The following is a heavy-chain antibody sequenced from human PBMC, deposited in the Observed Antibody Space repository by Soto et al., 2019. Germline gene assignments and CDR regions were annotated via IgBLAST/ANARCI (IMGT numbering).Heavy chain of an antibody. CDR2: ISSNGGST. V-gene: IGHV3-64D*08. Sequence: PGGSLRLSCSASGFTFSSYAMHWVRQAPGKGLEYVSAISSNGGSTYYADSVKGRFTISRDNSKNTLYLQMSSLRAEDTAVYYCVKEVGEIYYEPDYYFDYWGQGTLVTVSS. CDR3: VKEVGEIYYEPDYYFDY. D-gene: IGHD3-22*01. CDR1: GFTFSSYA. J-gene: IGHJ4*02.